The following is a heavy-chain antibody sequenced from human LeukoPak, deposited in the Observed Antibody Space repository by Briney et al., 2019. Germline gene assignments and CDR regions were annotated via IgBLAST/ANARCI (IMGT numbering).Heavy chain of an antibody. CDR1: GYTFTGYY. CDR2: INAGTANT. J-gene: IGHJ4*02. D-gene: IGHD1-26*01. CDR3: AREVGSSAFDY. Sequence: ASVKVSCKASGYTFTGYYMHWVRQAPGQGLEWMGWINAGTANTKTSQNFQGRVTISRDTSASTAYMELSSLRSEDTAVYYCAREVGSSAFDYWGQGTLVTVSS. V-gene: IGHV1-3*01.